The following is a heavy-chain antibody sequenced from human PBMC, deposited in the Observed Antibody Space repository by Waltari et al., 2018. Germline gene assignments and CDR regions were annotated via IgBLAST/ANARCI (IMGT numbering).Heavy chain of an antibody. Sequence: QGQLVQSGAEVRKPGASVKVSCKDSGYTFRNYGIAWGRQSPGQGLEWMGWIRGYDGDTKYAREFEGRLTVTTDTSTNTAHMELRSLRSDDTAVYYCARLYDASAYYNTYLDPWGQGALVTVSS. J-gene: IGHJ5*02. CDR2: IRGYDGDT. CDR3: ARLYDASAYYNTYLDP. CDR1: GYTFRNYG. V-gene: IGHV1-18*01. D-gene: IGHD3-22*01.